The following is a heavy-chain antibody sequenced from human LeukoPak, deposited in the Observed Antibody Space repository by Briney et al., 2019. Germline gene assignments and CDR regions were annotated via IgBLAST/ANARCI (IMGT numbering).Heavy chain of an antibody. Sequence: SETLSLTCTVSGGSISNYYWSWIRQPPGKGLEWIGYIYYTGSTNYNPSLKSRVTISVDTSKNQFSLKLSSVTAADTAVYYCARGDYVWGSYRPATHWFDPWGQGTLVTVSS. CDR3: ARGDYVWGSYRPATHWFDP. D-gene: IGHD3-16*02. CDR1: GGSISNYY. V-gene: IGHV4-59*08. J-gene: IGHJ5*02. CDR2: IYYTGST.